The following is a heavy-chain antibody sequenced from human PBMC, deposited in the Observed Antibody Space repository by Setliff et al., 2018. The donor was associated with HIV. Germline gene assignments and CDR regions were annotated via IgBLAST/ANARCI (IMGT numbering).Heavy chain of an antibody. CDR1: GFTFSNYA. V-gene: IGHV3-11*01. J-gene: IGHJ4*02. D-gene: IGHD4-4*01. CDR2: ISSSGGTI. Sequence: PGGSLRLSCAASGFTFSNYAMSWIRQAPGKGLEWVSYISSSGGTIYYADSVKGRFTISRDNAKNSLYLQMNSLRAEDTAVYCCARDTELAYVDYWGQGTLVTVSS. CDR3: ARDTELAYVDY.